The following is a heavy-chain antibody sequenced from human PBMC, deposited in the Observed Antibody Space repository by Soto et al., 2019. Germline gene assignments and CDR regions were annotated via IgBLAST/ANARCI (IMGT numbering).Heavy chain of an antibody. V-gene: IGHV3-11*06. Sequence: GSLRLSCAASGFTFSDYYMSWVRQAPGKGLEWVSYISSSSSYTNYADSVKGRFTISRHNAKNSLYLQMERLRVEDTDVYYCASDPRESGYSSGRAIPFDYWGPGTLVTVSS. J-gene: IGHJ4*02. CDR1: GFTFSDYY. CDR3: ASDPRESGYSSGRAIPFDY. D-gene: IGHD5-18*01. CDR2: ISSSSSYT.